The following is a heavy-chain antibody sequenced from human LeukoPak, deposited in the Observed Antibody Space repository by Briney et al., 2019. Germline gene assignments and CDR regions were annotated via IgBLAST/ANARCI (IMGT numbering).Heavy chain of an antibody. V-gene: IGHV3-48*04. CDR2: ITSTSSII. D-gene: IGHD1-26*01. CDR3: ARVMYSPEKTPEDY. J-gene: IGHJ4*02. CDR1: GFTLSSYS. Sequence: PGGSLRLSCAASGFTLSSYSMTWVRQAPGKGLEWVSYITSTSSIIYYADSVKGRFTISGDNAKNSLYLQMNNLRVEDTAVYYCARVMYSPEKTPEDYWGQGTLVTVSS.